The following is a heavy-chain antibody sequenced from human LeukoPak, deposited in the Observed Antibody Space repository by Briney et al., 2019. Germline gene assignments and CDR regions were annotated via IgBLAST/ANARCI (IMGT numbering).Heavy chain of an antibody. Sequence: GGSLRLSCAASGFTFSSYEMNWVRQAPGKGLEWVSYISSSGSTIYYADSLKGRFTISRDNAKNSLYLQMNSLRAEDTAVYYCARGHVAVAAHDDAFDIWGQGTMVTVSS. CDR1: GFTFSSYE. CDR3: ARGHVAVAAHDDAFDI. J-gene: IGHJ3*02. D-gene: IGHD6-19*01. V-gene: IGHV3-48*03. CDR2: ISSSGSTI.